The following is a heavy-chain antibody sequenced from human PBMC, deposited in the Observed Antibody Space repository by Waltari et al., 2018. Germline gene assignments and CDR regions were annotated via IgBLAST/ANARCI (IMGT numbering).Heavy chain of an antibody. CDR1: GGSINSSSHY. D-gene: IGHD3-10*01. J-gene: IGHJ4*02. Sequence: QLQLQEAGPGLVKPSETPSIICTVSGGSINSSSHYWAWIRQPPGKVLEWIGSVYYTGSTHYNPSLKSRVTISLDMSKNDFSLRLNSATAADTGVYYCARGVGADFDFWGQGTRVTVSS. V-gene: IGHV4-39*02. CDR3: ARGVGADFDF. CDR2: VYYTGST.